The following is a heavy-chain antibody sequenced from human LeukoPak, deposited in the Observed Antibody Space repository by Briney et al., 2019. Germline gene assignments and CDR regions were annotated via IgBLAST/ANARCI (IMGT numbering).Heavy chain of an antibody. D-gene: IGHD2-2*01. Sequence: ASVKVSCEASGYTFTGYYMHWVRQAPGQGLEWMGWINPNSGGTNYAQKFQGRVTMTRDTSISTAYMELSRLRSDDRAVYYCARVVVVPAAMVNAFDIWGQGTRVTVS. CDR2: INPNSGGT. V-gene: IGHV1-2*02. J-gene: IGHJ3*02. CDR3: ARVVVVPAAMVNAFDI. CDR1: GYTFTGYY.